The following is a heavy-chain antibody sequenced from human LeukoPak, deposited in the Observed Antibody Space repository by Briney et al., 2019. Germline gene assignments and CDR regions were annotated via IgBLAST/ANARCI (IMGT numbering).Heavy chain of an antibody. CDR2: IHNYETTE. J-gene: IGHJ4*02. Sequence: PGGSLRLSCTASGFTFSSFGMHWVRQPPGKGLEWVTFIHNYETTEYYADSVKGRFTISRDNSKNTVYLQMNSLRVEDTAVYYCAKDDPTGRYLWGQGTLVTVSS. D-gene: IGHD1-26*01. V-gene: IGHV3-30*02. CDR3: AKDDPTGRYL. CDR1: GFTFSSFG.